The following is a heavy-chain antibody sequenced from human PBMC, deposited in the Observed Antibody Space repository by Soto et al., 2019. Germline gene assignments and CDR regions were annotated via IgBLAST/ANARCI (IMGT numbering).Heavy chain of an antibody. V-gene: IGHV3-23*01. J-gene: IGHJ3*02. D-gene: IGHD3-16*01. Sequence: PGGSLRLSCVASGFPFSSYAMSWVRQTPGKGLEWVSGISGSGGRTYYADSVKVPFTISRYNSKNTLSLQMHILRVEDTAVYFCAKGEYYSIFDIWGQGTMVTVSS. CDR2: ISGSGGRT. CDR1: GFPFSSYA. CDR3: AKGEYYSIFDI.